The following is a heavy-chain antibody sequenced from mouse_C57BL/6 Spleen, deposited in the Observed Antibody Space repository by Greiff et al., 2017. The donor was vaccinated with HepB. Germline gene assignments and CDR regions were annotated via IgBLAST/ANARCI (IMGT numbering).Heavy chain of an antibody. CDR2: IWWDDDK. J-gene: IGHJ1*03. Sequence: QVTLKVSGPGILQPSQTLSLTCSFSGFSLSTFGMGVGWIRQPSGKGLEWLAHIWWDDDKYYNPALKSRLTISKDTSKNQVFLKIANVDTADTATYYCARKEGTYYYGSSRYWYFDVWGTGTTVTVSS. CDR1: GFSLSTFGMG. CDR3: ARKEGTYYYGSSRYWYFDV. D-gene: IGHD1-1*01. V-gene: IGHV8-8*01.